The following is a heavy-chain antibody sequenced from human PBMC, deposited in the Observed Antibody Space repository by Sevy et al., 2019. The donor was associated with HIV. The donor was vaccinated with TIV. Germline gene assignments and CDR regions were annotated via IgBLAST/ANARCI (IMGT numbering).Heavy chain of an antibody. J-gene: IGHJ4*02. CDR3: VSIFLSYRSGWSYFDY. D-gene: IGHD6-19*01. V-gene: IGHV3-66*02. CDR1: GFTVNDKY. CDR2: IFSSGST. Sequence: GGSLRLSCAISGFTVNDKYIIWVRQAPGKGLEWVSVIFSSGSTYYADSAKGRFTISRDNSKNTVVFQMNSVRAEDTAAYYCVSIFLSYRSGWSYFDYWGQGTMVTVSS.